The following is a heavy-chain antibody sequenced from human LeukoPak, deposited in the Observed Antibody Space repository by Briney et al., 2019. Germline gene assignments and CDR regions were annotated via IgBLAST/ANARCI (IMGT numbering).Heavy chain of an antibody. Sequence: SETLSLTCAVSGGSISSYYWSWIRQPAGKGLEWIGRIYTSGSTNYNPSLKGRVTMSVDTSKDQFSLELRSVTAADTAVYYCERDQAVTRFWAFDIWGQGTMVTVSS. CDR3: ERDQAVTRFWAFDI. CDR2: IYTSGST. J-gene: IGHJ3*02. CDR1: GGSISSYY. V-gene: IGHV4-4*07. D-gene: IGHD4-23*01.